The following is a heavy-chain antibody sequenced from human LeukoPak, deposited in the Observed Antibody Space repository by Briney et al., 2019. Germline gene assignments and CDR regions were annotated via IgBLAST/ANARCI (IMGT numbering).Heavy chain of an antibody. CDR2: IYSGGST. D-gene: IGHD3-3*01. Sequence: GGSLRLSCAASGFTVSSNYMSWVRQAPGKGLEWVSVIYSGGSTYYADSVKGRFTISRDNSKNTLYLQMGSLRAEDMAVYYCARHGHYDFWSGYSLDYWGQGTLVTVSS. V-gene: IGHV3-53*05. J-gene: IGHJ4*02. CDR3: ARHGHYDFWSGYSLDY. CDR1: GFTVSSNY.